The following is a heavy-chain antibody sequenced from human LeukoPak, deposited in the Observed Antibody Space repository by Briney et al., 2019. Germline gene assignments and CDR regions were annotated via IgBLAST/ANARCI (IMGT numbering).Heavy chain of an antibody. D-gene: IGHD1-26*01. V-gene: IGHV3-74*03. CDR3: ARDASLWELLH. Sequence: GGSLRLSCAASGFTFSSYGMHWVRQAPGKGLVWVSRIDENGRSTMYADSVKGRFTISRDNAKNSVYLQMNSLRAEDTAVYYCARDASLWELLHWGQGTPVTVSS. CDR1: GFTFSSYG. J-gene: IGHJ4*02. CDR2: IDENGRST.